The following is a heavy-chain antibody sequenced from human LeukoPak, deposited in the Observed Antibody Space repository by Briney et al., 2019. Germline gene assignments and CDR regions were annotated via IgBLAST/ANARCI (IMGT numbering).Heavy chain of an antibody. CDR2: IYNSVRT. CDR3: ARVGGSSWYGPSYFDI. D-gene: IGHD6-13*01. V-gene: IGHV4-59*01. J-gene: IGHJ3*02. CDR1: GGSISNYY. Sequence: SETLSLTCSVSGGSISNYYWSWIRQPPGKGLEWIGYIYNSVRTNYNPSLRSRVTISADTSKNQFSLKLSSVTAADTAVYYCARVGGSSWYGPSYFDIWGQGTMVTVSS.